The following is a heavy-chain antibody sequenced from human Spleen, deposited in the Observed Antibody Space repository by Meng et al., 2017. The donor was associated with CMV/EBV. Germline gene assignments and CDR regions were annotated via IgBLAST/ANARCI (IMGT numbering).Heavy chain of an antibody. CDR3: ARDIGGAVVVPAAIIGMDV. V-gene: IGHV1-18*01. J-gene: IGHJ6*02. CDR2: ISAYNGNT. CDR1: GYTFTSYG. D-gene: IGHD2-2*01. Sequence: ASVKVSCKASGYTFTSYGISWARQAPGQGLEWMGWISAYNGNTNYAQKLQGRVTMTTDTSTSTAYMELRSLRSDDTAVYYCARDIGGAVVVPAAIIGMDVWGQGTTVTLSS.